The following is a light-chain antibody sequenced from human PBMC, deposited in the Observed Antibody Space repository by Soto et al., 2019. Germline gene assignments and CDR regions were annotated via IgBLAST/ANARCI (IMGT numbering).Light chain of an antibody. Sequence: EIVLTQSPATLSLSPGDGATLSCRASQSVGYFLSWYQQKPGQTPRLLIFDASNRASGIPDRFSGSGSGTDFPLTISSLEPEDFAVYYCQQRSGWPPRLTFGGGTKVEIK. CDR1: QSVGYF. CDR3: QQRSGWPPRLT. J-gene: IGKJ4*01. CDR2: DAS. V-gene: IGKV3-11*01.